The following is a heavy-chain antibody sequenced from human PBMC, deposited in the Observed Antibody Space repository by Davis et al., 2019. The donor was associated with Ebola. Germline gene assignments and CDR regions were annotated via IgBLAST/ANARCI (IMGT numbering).Heavy chain of an antibody. J-gene: IGHJ6*02. D-gene: IGHD3-16*01. V-gene: IGHV1-8*01. CDR1: GYTFTSYD. CDR3: ARTVGDIYYYGMDV. Sequence: AASVTVSCKASGYTFTSYDINWVRQATGQGLEWMGWMNPNSVNTGHAQKFQGRVTMTRNTSISTAYMELRSLRSEDTAVYYCARTVGDIYYYGMDVWGQGTTVTVSS. CDR2: MNPNSVNT.